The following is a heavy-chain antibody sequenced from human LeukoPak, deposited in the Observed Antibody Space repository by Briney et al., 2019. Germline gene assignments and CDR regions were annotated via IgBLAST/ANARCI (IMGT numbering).Heavy chain of an antibody. Sequence: GGSLRLSCAASGLTFSNYAMSWGRQAPGKGVEWVSAITGSGGKTYYADSVKGGFTISRENSKNTVCLQMNSLRAEHTAVYYCAKWGDYDVLTGYYVSDYWGQGTLVTVSS. J-gene: IGHJ4*02. CDR1: GLTFSNYA. V-gene: IGHV3-23*01. CDR2: ITGSGGKT. D-gene: IGHD3-9*01. CDR3: AKWGDYDVLTGYYVSDY.